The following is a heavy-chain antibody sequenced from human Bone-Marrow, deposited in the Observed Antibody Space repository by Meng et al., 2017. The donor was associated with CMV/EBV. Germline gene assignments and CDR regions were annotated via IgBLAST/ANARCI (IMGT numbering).Heavy chain of an antibody. CDR3: ARDKGTALYFHYGMDV. CDR2: ISSSSSTI. V-gene: IGHV3-48*04. CDR1: GFTFSSYS. J-gene: IGHJ6*02. D-gene: IGHD2-8*01. Sequence: GGSLRLSCAAFGFTFSSYSMNWVRQAPGKGLEWVSYISSSSSTIYYADSVKGRFTISRDNAKNSLYLQMNSLRAEDTAVYYCARDKGTALYFHYGMDVWGQGTTVTVSS.